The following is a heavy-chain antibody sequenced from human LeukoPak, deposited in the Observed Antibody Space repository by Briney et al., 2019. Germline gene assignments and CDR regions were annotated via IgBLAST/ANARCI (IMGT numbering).Heavy chain of an antibody. Sequence: GGSLRLSCAASGFTVSSNYMTCVRQGPGEGLGWVSVIYSGGSTYSADSVKGRFTISRDNSKNTLYLQMNSLRAEDTAVYYCARERDRGVTRHYFDYWGQGTLVTVSS. CDR3: ARERDRGVTRHYFDY. CDR2: IYSGGST. CDR1: GFTVSSNY. V-gene: IGHV3-66*01. D-gene: IGHD2-21*02. J-gene: IGHJ4*02.